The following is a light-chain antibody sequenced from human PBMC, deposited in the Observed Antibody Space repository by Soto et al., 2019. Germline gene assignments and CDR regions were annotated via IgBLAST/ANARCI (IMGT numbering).Light chain of an antibody. CDR1: QGINNY. Sequence: DIQLTQSPSFLSASVGDRVTITCRASQGINNYLAWYQQKPGKAPKLLIYAASTLQSGVPSRFSGSGSGKEFTLTISDVKPEDFPLYYCHQRQSSPRTLGQGTKVDI. J-gene: IGKJ1*01. CDR2: AAS. CDR3: HQRQSSPRT. V-gene: IGKV1-9*01.